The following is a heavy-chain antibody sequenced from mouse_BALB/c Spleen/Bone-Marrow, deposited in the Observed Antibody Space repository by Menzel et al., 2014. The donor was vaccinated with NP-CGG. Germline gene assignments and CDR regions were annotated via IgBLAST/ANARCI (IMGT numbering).Heavy chain of an antibody. Sequence: DVQLVESGGGLVQTGGSRKLSCAASGFTFSSFGMHWVRQAPEKGLEWVAYISSGSSTIYYADTVKGRFTISRDNPKNSLFLQMTSLRSEDTAMYYCARGRPSYYGNRYAMDYWSEGASAAISS. CDR3: ARGRPSYYGNRYAMDY. J-gene: IGHJ4*01. D-gene: IGHD2-1*01. V-gene: IGHV5-17*02. CDR2: ISSGSSTI. CDR1: GFTFSSFG.